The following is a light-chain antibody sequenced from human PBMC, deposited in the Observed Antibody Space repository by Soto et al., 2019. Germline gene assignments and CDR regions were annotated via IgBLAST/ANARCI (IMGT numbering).Light chain of an antibody. Sequence: IQMTQSPSTLSASLGDRVTITCRASQSISSWFAWYQQKQGKAPKLLIYDASSLESGVPSRFSGSVSGTEGTITISSLQTDDGSTYYCQQSNSYTWTFGQGTKVDNK. J-gene: IGKJ1*01. CDR1: QSISSW. V-gene: IGKV1-5*01. CDR3: QQSNSYTWT. CDR2: DAS.